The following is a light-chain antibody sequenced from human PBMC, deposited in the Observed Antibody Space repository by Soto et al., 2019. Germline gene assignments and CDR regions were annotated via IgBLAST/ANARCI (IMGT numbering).Light chain of an antibody. J-gene: IGLJ2*01. CDR2: SNN. Sequence: QSVLTQPPSASGTPGQKVTISCSGSSSNIGSKTVNWYQQLPGTAPKLLIYSNNQRPSGVLDRFSGSKSGTSASLAISGLQSEDEADYYCAAWDVSLNGVVFGRGTKLTVL. V-gene: IGLV1-44*01. CDR3: AAWDVSLNGVV. CDR1: SSNIGSKT.